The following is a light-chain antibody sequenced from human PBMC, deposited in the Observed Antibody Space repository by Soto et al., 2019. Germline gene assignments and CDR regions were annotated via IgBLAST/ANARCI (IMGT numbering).Light chain of an antibody. J-gene: IGLJ1*01. CDR2: AVS. CDR3: SSYAANTNLV. Sequence: QSALTQPPSASGSLGQSVTISCTGTSSDIGGYNYVSWYQQHPGKAPKLIIYAVSNRPSEVPGRFSGSKSGNTASLTVSGLLAEDEAYYFCSSYAANTNLVFGTGTKLTVL. V-gene: IGLV2-8*01. CDR1: SSDIGGYNY.